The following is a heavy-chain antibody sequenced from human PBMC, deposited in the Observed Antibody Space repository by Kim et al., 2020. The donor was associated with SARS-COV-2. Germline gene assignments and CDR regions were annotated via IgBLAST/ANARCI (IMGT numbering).Heavy chain of an antibody. D-gene: IGHD2-15*01. CDR3: TRDKVDDGMDV. J-gene: IGHJ6*02. CDR1: GFTFGDYA. CDR2: IRSKAYGGTT. V-gene: IGHV3-49*04. Sequence: GGSLRLSCTASGFTFGDYAMRWVRQAPGKGLEWVGFIRSKAYGGTTEYAASVKGRFTISRDDSKSIAYLQMNSLKTEDTAVYYYTRDKVDDGMDVWGQGTTVTVSS.